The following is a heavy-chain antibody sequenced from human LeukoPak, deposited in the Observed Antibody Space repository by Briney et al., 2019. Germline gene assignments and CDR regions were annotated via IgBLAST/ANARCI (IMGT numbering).Heavy chain of an antibody. CDR2: INPNSGGT. D-gene: IGHD2-15*01. J-gene: IGHJ2*01. Sequence: ASVKVSCKASGYTFTGYYMHWVRQAPGQGLEWMGWINPNSGGTNYAQKFQGRVTMTRDTSISTAYMELSRLRSDDTAVYYCARAERWQPKTYWYFDLWGRGTLVTVSS. CDR1: GYTFTGYY. CDR3: ARAERWQPKTYWYFDL. V-gene: IGHV1-2*02.